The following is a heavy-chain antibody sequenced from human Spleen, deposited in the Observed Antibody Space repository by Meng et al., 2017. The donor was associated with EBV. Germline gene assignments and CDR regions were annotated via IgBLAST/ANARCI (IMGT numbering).Heavy chain of an antibody. V-gene: IGHV4-34*01. CDR1: GGSFSDYY. D-gene: IGHD2/OR15-2a*01. Sequence: QVQLQQWGAGLLKPSETLSITCAVYGGSFSDYYWTWIRQPPGMGLEWIGEINHSGITSYNPSLRSRVTISVDTSKNQFSLKLTSVTAADTAVYYCASNIKVPRYWGQGTLVTVSS. CDR2: INHSGIT. J-gene: IGHJ4*02. CDR3: ASNIKVPRY.